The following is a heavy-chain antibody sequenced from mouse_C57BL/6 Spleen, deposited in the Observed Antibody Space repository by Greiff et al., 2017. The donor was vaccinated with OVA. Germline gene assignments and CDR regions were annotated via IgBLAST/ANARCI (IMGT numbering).Heavy chain of an antibody. CDR2: ISSGSSTI. V-gene: IGHV5-17*01. CDR1: GFTFSDYG. J-gene: IGHJ1*03. D-gene: IGHD1-1*01. CDR3: ARGPITTVVAHWYFDV. Sequence: EVNVVESGGGLVKPGGSLKLSCAASGFTFSDYGMHWVRQAPEKGLEWVAYISSGSSTIYYADTVKGRFTISRDNAKNTLFLQMTSLRSEDTAMYYCARGPITTVVAHWYFDVWGTGTTVTVSS.